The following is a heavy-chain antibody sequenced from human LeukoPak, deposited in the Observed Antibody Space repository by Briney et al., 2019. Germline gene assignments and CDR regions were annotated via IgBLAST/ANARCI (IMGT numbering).Heavy chain of an antibody. V-gene: IGHV3-7*04. CDR3: ARHNPLWGY. J-gene: IGHJ4*02. CDR2: IKPDGSEK. Sequence: PGGSLRLSWAASGFTFSSYWMSWVRQAPGKGLEWVANIKPDGSEKYYVDSVKGRFTISRDNAKNSLYLQMSSLRVEDTALYFCARHNPLWGYWGQGTLVTVSS. CDR1: GFTFSSYW. D-gene: IGHD7-27*01.